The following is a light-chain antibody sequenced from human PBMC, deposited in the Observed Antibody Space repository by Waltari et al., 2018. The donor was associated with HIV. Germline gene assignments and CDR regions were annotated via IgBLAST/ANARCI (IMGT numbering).Light chain of an antibody. J-gene: IGLJ3*02. CDR1: SSNIGHKT. CDR2: GNH. Sequence: QSVLTQPPSASGTPGQRVTISCSGRSSNIGHKTVNWYQQLPGSAPKFLMYGNHVRPSGVPDRFSGSKSGTSASLAISGLRSEDEADYYCAAWDDSLNAWVFGGGTKVTVL. V-gene: IGLV1-44*01. CDR3: AAWDDSLNAWV.